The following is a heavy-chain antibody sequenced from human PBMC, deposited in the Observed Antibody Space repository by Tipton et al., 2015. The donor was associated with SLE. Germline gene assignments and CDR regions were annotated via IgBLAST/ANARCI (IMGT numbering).Heavy chain of an antibody. D-gene: IGHD6-19*01. V-gene: IGHV4-39*01. CDR3: ARALRGGSGRGWFDP. CDR1: GGSISSSSYY. Sequence: LRLSCTVSGGSISSSSYYWGWIRQPPGKGLEWIGSIYYSGSTYYNPPLKSRVTISVDTSKNQFSLKLSPVTAADTAVYYCARALRGGSGRGWFDPWGQGTLVTVSS. CDR2: IYYSGST. J-gene: IGHJ5*02.